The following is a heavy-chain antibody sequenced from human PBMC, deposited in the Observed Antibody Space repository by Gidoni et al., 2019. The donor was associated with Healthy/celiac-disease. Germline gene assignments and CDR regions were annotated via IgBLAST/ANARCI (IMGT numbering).Heavy chain of an antibody. CDR1: GGTFRRYA. J-gene: IGHJ2*01. CDR3: ASQSIAVAGPNWYFDL. D-gene: IGHD6-19*01. Sequence: QVQLVQSGAEVKKPGSSVKVSCKASGGTFRRYAISWVRQAPGQGLEWMGGIIPIFGTANYAQKFQGRVTITADESTSTAYMELSSLRSEDTAVYYCASQSIAVAGPNWYFDLWGRGTLVTVSS. CDR2: IIPIFGTA. V-gene: IGHV1-69*01.